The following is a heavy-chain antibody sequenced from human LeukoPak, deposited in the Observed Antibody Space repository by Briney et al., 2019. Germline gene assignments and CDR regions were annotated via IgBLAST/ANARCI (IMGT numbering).Heavy chain of an antibody. V-gene: IGHV3-53*01. CDR3: ASSRTAASSNWYDP. D-gene: IGHD6-13*01. CDR1: GLTVSSNY. CDR2: IHTNGNT. J-gene: IGHJ5*02. Sequence: GGSLRLSCAASGLTVSSNYMTWVRQAPGKGLEWVSIIHTNGNTYYADSVKGRFTISRDNSKNTLYLQMNSLRTEDTAVYYCASSRTAASSNWYDPWGQGTLVTVSS.